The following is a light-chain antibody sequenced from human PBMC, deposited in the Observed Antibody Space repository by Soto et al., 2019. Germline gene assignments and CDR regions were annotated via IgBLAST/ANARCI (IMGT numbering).Light chain of an antibody. V-gene: IGLV2-14*01. CDR3: SSYSTSSTVYD. Sequence: QSALTQPASVSGSPGQSITISCTGSSSDIGSFNYVSWYQHHPGKAPKLIIFEVTSRPSGVSSRLSGSKSGNTASLTISGLQAEDEADYYCSSYSTSSTVYDFGTGTKVTVL. J-gene: IGLJ1*01. CDR1: SSDIGSFNY. CDR2: EVT.